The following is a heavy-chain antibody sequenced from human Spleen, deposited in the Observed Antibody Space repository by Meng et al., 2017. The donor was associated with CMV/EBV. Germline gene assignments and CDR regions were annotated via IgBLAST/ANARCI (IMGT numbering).Heavy chain of an antibody. CDR1: GFTLANFG. J-gene: IGHJ4*02. D-gene: IGHD2/OR15-2a*01. Sequence: ASVKVSCKASGFTLANFGVTWVRQAPGQGLEFMGWISDYNGNTNYARNFQGRVTLTTDSSTNTAFMELRGLRSGDTAVYYCARGGMMWRSGIVIEPATACDFWGQGTLVTVSS. V-gene: IGHV1-18*01. CDR2: ISDYNGNT. CDR3: ARGGMMWRSGIVIEPATACDF.